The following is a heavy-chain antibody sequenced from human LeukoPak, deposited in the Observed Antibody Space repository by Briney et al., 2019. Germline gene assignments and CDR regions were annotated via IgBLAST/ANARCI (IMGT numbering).Heavy chain of an antibody. CDR2: ISDSGGGT. J-gene: IGHJ4*02. CDR3: AKSPGPGVVNFDY. D-gene: IGHD3-3*01. CDR1: GITLRSYA. Sequence: GGSLRLSCAASGITLRSYAMSWVRQAPGKGLEWVSGISDSGGGTYYADSVKGRFTISRDNSKNTVYLQMNSLRAEDTAVYYCAKSPGPGVVNFDYWGQGTLVTVSS. V-gene: IGHV3-23*01.